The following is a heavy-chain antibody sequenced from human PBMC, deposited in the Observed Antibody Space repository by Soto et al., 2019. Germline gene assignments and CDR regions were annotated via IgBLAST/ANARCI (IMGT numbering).Heavy chain of an antibody. J-gene: IGHJ1*01. Sequence: EVQLVESGGGLVKPGGSLRLSCAASGFTFSSYSMNWVRQAPGKGLEWVSSISSSSRYIYSPDSVKGRFTISRDNAKNALYLQMSSLRAEDTAVYYCARGFDILTGLYFQHWGQGTLVTVSS. V-gene: IGHV3-21*01. CDR2: ISSSSRYI. CDR3: ARGFDILTGLYFQH. D-gene: IGHD3-9*01. CDR1: GFTFSSYS.